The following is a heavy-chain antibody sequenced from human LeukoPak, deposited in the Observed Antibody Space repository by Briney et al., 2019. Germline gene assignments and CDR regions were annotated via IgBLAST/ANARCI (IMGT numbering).Heavy chain of an antibody. CDR3: ARRYGDFSPDDY. D-gene: IGHD4-17*01. Sequence: PGGSLRLSCAASGFTFSSYSMNWVRQAPGKGLEWVSSISSSSTYIYYADSVKGRFTTSRDNAKNSLYLQMNILRAEDTAVYYCARRYGDFSPDDYWGQGTLVTVSS. CDR2: ISSSSTYI. V-gene: IGHV3-21*01. CDR1: GFTFSSYS. J-gene: IGHJ4*02.